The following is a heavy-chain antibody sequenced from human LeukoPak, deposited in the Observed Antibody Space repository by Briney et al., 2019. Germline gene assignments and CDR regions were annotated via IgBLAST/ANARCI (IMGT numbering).Heavy chain of an antibody. Sequence: ASVKVSCKASGGTFSSYAISWVRQAPGQGLEWMGRIIPILGIANYAQKFQGRVTITADKSTSTAYMELSSLRSEDTAVYYCAREGGGDTAMVTSYYYYGMDVWGQGTTVTVSS. CDR1: GGTFSSYA. D-gene: IGHD5-18*01. J-gene: IGHJ6*02. CDR2: IIPILGIA. CDR3: AREGGGDTAMVTSYYYYGMDV. V-gene: IGHV1-69*04.